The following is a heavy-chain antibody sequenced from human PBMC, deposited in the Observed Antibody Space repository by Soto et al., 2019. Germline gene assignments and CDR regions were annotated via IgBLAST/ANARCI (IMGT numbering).Heavy chain of an antibody. V-gene: IGHV3-23*01. CDR3: ADKRPTGDAFDI. Sequence: VGSLRLSCAASGFTFSSYAMSWVRQAPGKGLEWVSAISGSGGSTYNADSVKGRFTISRDTSKNTLYLQMNSPSAEATAVYCGADKRPTGDAFDIWGQGTMVTVSS. CDR1: GFTFSSYA. J-gene: IGHJ3*02. CDR2: ISGSGGST. D-gene: IGHD3-9*01.